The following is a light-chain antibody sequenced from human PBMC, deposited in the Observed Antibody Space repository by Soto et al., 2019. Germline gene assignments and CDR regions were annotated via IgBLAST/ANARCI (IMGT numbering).Light chain of an antibody. CDR1: RTVDGNY. CDR2: SAS. J-gene: IGKJ4*01. V-gene: IGKV3D-20*02. Sequence: PGERATLSCRASRTVDGNYLAWYHQKPGQPPRLLIHSASTRAPSIPDRFSGSGSGTDFTLTISTLEPEDFAVYYCQQRSNWPLTFGGGTKVDIK. CDR3: QQRSNWPLT.